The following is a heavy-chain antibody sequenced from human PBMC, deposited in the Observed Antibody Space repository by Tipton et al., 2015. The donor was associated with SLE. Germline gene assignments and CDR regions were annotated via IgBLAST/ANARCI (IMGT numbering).Heavy chain of an antibody. CDR2: IYHSGST. V-gene: IGHV4-38-2*01. D-gene: IGHD3-10*01. CDR3: ARTSGSYMDY. J-gene: IGHJ4*02. Sequence: TLSLTCVVSGYSISSGYYWGWIRQPPGKGLEWIGTIYHSGSTYYNPSLKSRVTISVDTSKNQFSLKLSSVTAADTAVYYCARTSGSYMDYWGQGTLVTVSS. CDR1: GYSISSGYY.